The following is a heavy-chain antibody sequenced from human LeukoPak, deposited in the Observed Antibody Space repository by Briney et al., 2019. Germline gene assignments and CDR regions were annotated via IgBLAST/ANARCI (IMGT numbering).Heavy chain of an antibody. Sequence: PSETLSLTCTVSGGSISSHYWSWIRQPPGKGLEWSGYIYYSGSTNYNPSLKSRVTISVDTSKNQFSLKLSSVTAADTAVYYCARGEPDISSSSGEPFDYWGQGTLVAVSS. V-gene: IGHV4-59*11. CDR1: GGSISSHY. D-gene: IGHD6-6*01. J-gene: IGHJ4*02. CDR2: IYYSGST. CDR3: ARGEPDISSSSGEPFDY.